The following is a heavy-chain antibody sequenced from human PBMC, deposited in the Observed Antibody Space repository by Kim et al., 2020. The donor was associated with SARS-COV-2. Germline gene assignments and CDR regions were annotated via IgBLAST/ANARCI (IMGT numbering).Heavy chain of an antibody. CDR2: EK. V-gene: IGHV3-7*01. Sequence: EKYYIDSVKSRITISRDNAKNLMYLQMSGLRAEDTAVYYCARDIRGTWFDPWGQGTLVTVSS. D-gene: IGHD3-16*01. J-gene: IGHJ5*02. CDR3: ARDIRGTWFDP.